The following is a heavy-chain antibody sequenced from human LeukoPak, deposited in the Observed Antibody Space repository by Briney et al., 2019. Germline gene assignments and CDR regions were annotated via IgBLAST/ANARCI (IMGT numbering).Heavy chain of an antibody. CDR3: ARESYYYDSSGPRERDY. Sequence: GGSLRLPCAASGFTFSSYWMSWVRQAPGKGLEWVANIKQDGSEKYYVDSVKGRFTISRDNAKNSLYLQMNSLRAEDTAVYYCARESYYYDSSGPRERDYWGQGTLVTVSS. V-gene: IGHV3-7*01. D-gene: IGHD3-22*01. J-gene: IGHJ4*02. CDR1: GFTFSSYW. CDR2: IKQDGSEK.